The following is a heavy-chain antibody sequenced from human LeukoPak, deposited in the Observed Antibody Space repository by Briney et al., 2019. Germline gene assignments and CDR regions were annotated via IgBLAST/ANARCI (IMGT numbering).Heavy chain of an antibody. Sequence: GGSLRLSCAASGFTFSSYAMHWVRQAPGKGLEYVSAISSNGGSTYYANSVKGRFTISRDNSKNTLYLQVGSLRAEDMAVYYCARSMIVVVNPLDYWGQGTLVTVSS. D-gene: IGHD3-22*01. V-gene: IGHV3-64*01. CDR3: ARSMIVVVNPLDY. J-gene: IGHJ4*02. CDR1: GFTFSSYA. CDR2: ISSNGGST.